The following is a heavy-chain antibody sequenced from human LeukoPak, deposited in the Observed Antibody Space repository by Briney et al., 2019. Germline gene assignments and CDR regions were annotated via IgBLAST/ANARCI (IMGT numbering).Heavy chain of an antibody. J-gene: IGHJ4*02. D-gene: IGHD3/OR15-3a*01. CDR3: ARDGIVDWSFDY. V-gene: IGHV3-7*01. CDR2: IKQDGSEK. Sequence: PGGSLRLPCAVSGFTFRMYWMSWVRQAPGKGLEWVANIKQDGSEKYYVDSVKGRFTISRDNAKNLLYLQMNSLRAEDTAVYYCARDGIVDWSFDYWGPGTLVTVSS. CDR1: GFTFRMYW.